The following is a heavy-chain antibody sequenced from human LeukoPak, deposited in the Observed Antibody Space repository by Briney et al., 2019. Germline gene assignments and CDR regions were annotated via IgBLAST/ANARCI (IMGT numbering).Heavy chain of an antibody. Sequence: ASVKVSCKASGYTFTSYYMHWVRQAPGQGLEWMGIINPSGGSTSYAQKFQGRVTITADESTSTAYMELSSLRSEDTAVYYCARSLTAIVVVPAAIGPSAFDIWGQGTMVTVSS. D-gene: IGHD2-2*02. J-gene: IGHJ3*02. CDR2: INPSGGST. CDR3: ARSLTAIVVVPAAIGPSAFDI. V-gene: IGHV1-46*01. CDR1: GYTFTSYY.